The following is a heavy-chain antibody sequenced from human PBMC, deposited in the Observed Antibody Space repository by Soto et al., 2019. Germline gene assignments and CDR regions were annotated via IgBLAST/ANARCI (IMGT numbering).Heavy chain of an antibody. CDR2: IKSKTDGGTT. Sequence: GGSLRLSCAASVFTFSNAWMSWVRQAPGKRLERVGRIKSKTDGGTTDYAAPVKGRFTISRDDSKNTLYLQMNSLKTEDTAVYYCTTDPYGSGSYEYYYYGMDVWGQGTTVTVSS. CDR3: TTDPYGSGSYEYYYYGMDV. J-gene: IGHJ6*02. CDR1: VFTFSNAW. D-gene: IGHD3-10*01. V-gene: IGHV3-15*01.